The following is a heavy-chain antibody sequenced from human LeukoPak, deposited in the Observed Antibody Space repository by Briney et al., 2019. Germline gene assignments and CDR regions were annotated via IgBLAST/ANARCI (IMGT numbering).Heavy chain of an antibody. J-gene: IGHJ3*02. CDR1: GFTFSSYA. V-gene: IGHV3-21*01. D-gene: IGHD6-13*01. CDR3: ASLSSGIAAAGYDAFDI. Sequence: GGSLRLSCAASGFTFSSYAMNWVRQAPGKGLEWVSSISTSSSYIYYADSVKGRFTISRDNAKNSLYLQMNSLRAEDTAVYYCASLSSGIAAAGYDAFDIWGRGTMVTVSS. CDR2: ISTSSSYI.